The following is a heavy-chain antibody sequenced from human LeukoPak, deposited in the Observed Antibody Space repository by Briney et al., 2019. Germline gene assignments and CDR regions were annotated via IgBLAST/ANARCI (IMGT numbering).Heavy chain of an antibody. D-gene: IGHD5-12*01. CDR3: ARAEDIGGNDSFDI. J-gene: IGHJ3*02. Sequence: GGSLRLSCSASGFTFIHYAMNWVRQAPGKGPEYVSSVSTDGGRTYYADSVEGRFTISRDNAKNSLFLQMSSLRAEDTAVYYCARAEDIGGNDSFDIWGQGTMVTVSS. V-gene: IGHV3-64*04. CDR2: VSTDGGRT. CDR1: GFTFIHYA.